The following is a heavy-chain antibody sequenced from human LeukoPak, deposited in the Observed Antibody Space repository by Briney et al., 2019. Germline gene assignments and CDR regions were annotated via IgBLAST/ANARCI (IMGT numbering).Heavy chain of an antibody. CDR1: GFTFSSYW. CDR2: IKQDGSEK. D-gene: IGHD5-18*01. Sequence: PGGSLRLSCAASGFTFSSYWMSWVRQAPGKGLEWVANIKQDGSEKYYVDSVKGRFTISRDNAKNLLYLEMNSLRAEDTAVYYCARLLSSVSYGYTREDYWGQGTLVTVSS. J-gene: IGHJ4*02. V-gene: IGHV3-7*01. CDR3: ARLLSSVSYGYTREDY.